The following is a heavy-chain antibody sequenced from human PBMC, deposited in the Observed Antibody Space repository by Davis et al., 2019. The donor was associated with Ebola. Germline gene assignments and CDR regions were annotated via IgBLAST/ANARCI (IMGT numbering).Heavy chain of an antibody. D-gene: IGHD7-27*01. CDR2: IYWNDDK. V-gene: IGHV2-5*01. CDR3: AHSGLGMGITDAFDI. J-gene: IGHJ3*02. CDR1: GFPLSTSGVG. Sequence: SGPTLAKPTQTFTLTCTFPGFPLSTSGVGVGWIRQPPGKALEWLALIYWNDDKRYSPSLKSRLTITKDTSKNQVVLTMTNMDPVDTATYYFAHSGLGMGITDAFDIWGQGTMVTVSS.